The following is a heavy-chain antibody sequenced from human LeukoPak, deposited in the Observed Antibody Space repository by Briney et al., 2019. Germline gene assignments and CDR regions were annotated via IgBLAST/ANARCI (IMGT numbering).Heavy chain of an antibody. J-gene: IGHJ6*02. V-gene: IGHV3-33*01. CDR1: GFTFSSYG. Sequence: GRSLRLSCAASGFTFSSYGMHWVRQAPGKGLEWVAVIWYDGSNKYYGDSVKGRFTISRDNSKNTLYLEMNSLRAEDTAVYYCARVLGRFYGSGSYRGVDVWGQGTTVTVSS. CDR3: ARVLGRFYGSGSYRGVDV. CDR2: IWYDGSNK. D-gene: IGHD3-10*01.